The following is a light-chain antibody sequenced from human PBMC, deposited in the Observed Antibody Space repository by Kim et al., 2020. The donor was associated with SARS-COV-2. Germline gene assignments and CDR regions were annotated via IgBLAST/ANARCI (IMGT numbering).Light chain of an antibody. Sequence: EIVLTQSPGTLSLSPGERATLSCRASQRVSSNWLAWYQQTPGQGPRLLIYDISTRATGIPDRFSGSGAGTDFTLTISSLEPEDFAVYYCQQYSSSPPLYTFGQGTKLEIK. CDR1: QRVSSNW. CDR3: QQYSSSPPLYT. V-gene: IGKV3-20*01. J-gene: IGKJ2*01. CDR2: DIS.